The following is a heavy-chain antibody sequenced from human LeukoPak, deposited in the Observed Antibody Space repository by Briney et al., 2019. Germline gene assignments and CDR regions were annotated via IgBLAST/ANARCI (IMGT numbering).Heavy chain of an antibody. J-gene: IGHJ4*02. CDR2: ISAYNGNT. CDR1: GYTFTSYG. Sequence: ASVKVSCKASGYTFTSYGISWVRQAPGQGLEWMGWISAYNGNTNYAQKLQGRVTMTTDTSTSTAYMELRSLRSDDTAVYYCARDQRYFDWLLFDVDYWGQGTLVTVSS. CDR3: ARDQRYFDWLLFDVDY. D-gene: IGHD3-9*01. V-gene: IGHV1-18*01.